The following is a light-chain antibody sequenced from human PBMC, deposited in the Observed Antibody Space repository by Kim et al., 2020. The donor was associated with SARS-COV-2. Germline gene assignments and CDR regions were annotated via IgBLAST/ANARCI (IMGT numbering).Light chain of an antibody. CDR1: QCISSY. CDR3: QQYYSYPLT. V-gene: IGKV1-8*01. Sequence: ASPGHRFTTTCRASQCISSYVAWYQQTPGTAPKLLIYAASTLQSGVPSRFSGSGSGTDFTLTISCLQSEDFATYYCQQYYSYPLTFGQGTKVDIK. CDR2: AAS. J-gene: IGKJ1*01.